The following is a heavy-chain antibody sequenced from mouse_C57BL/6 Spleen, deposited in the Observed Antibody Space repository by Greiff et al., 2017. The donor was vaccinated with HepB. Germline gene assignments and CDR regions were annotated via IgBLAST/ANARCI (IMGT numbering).Heavy chain of an antibody. CDR3: ARMRLRYGYYFDY. D-gene: IGHD1-1*01. CDR1: GFTFSDYG. V-gene: IGHV5-17*01. Sequence: DVMLVESGGGLVKPGGSLKLSCAASGFTFSDYGMHWVRQAPEKGLEWVAYISSGSSTIYYADTVTGRFTISRDNAKNTLFLQRTSRRSEDTAMYYCARMRLRYGYYFDYWGQGTTLTVSS. J-gene: IGHJ2*01. CDR2: ISSGSSTI.